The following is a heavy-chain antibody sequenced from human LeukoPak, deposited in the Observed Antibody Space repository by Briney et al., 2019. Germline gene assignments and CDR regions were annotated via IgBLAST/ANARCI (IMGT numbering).Heavy chain of an antibody. V-gene: IGHV6-1*01. Sequence: QTLTLTCAISGDSVCSNGAIWIWITQSPSRDLQWLGRTYYRSKWSNDYAVSVKSRITLNVDTSKNQYSMHLNSVTPENTAVYYCARSSNLHYFDYWGQGTQVTVSS. CDR1: GDSVCSNGAI. J-gene: IGHJ4*02. CDR3: ARSSNLHYFDY. CDR2: TYYRSKWSN.